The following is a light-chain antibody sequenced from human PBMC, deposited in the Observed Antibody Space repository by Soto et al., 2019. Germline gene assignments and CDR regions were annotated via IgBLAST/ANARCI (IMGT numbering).Light chain of an antibody. CDR1: QNVIHDSNSKNF. CDR2: WAS. J-gene: IGKJ4*01. CDR3: QQYHTPPLT. V-gene: IGKV4-1*01. Sequence: DIVLTQSPDSLAVSLGERATINCKSSQNVIHDSNSKNFLAWYQQKPGQPPKLLMYWASTRESGVPDRFSGSGSRTDFTLTISSLQAEDVAVYYCQQYHTPPLTFGGGTKVEIK.